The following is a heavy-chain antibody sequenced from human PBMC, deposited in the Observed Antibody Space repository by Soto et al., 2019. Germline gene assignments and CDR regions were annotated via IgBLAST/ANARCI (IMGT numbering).Heavy chain of an antibody. V-gene: IGHV3-23*01. CDR3: AKAMTVTTSAAYYYYYYYMDV. Sequence: GGSLRLSCAASGFTFSSYAMSWVRQAPGKGLEWVSAISGSGGSTYYADSVKGRFTISRDNSKNTLYLQMNSLRAEDTAVYYCAKAMTVTTSAAYYYYYYYMDVWGKGTTVTVSS. J-gene: IGHJ6*03. D-gene: IGHD4-17*01. CDR2: ISGSGGST. CDR1: GFTFSSYA.